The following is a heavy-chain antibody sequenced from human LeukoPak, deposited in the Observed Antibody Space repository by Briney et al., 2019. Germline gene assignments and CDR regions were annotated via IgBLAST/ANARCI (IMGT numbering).Heavy chain of an antibody. J-gene: IGHJ3*02. Sequence: PGGSLRLSCAASGFTFSSYAMHWVRQAPGKGLEWVAVIWYDGSNKYYADSVKGRFTISRDNSKNTLYLQMNSLRAEDTAVYYCARDKGFGELFGGNAFDIWGQGTMVTVSS. CDR2: IWYDGSNK. CDR1: GFTFSSYA. V-gene: IGHV3-33*08. CDR3: ARDKGFGELFGGNAFDI. D-gene: IGHD3-10*01.